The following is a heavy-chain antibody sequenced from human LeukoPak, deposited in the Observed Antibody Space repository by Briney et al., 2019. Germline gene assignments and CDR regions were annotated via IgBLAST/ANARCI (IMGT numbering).Heavy chain of an antibody. J-gene: IGHJ4*02. V-gene: IGHV1-18*01. CDR1: GYTFTNYG. Sequence: GASVKVSCKASGYTFTNYGISWVRQAPGQGLEWMGWISAYNGDISYAQKLQGRVTMTTDTSTSTAYMELRSLRSDDTAIYYCARVGEYCTGTSCLDCWGQGTLVPVSS. CDR3: ARVGEYCTGTSCLDC. CDR2: ISAYNGDI. D-gene: IGHD2-2*01.